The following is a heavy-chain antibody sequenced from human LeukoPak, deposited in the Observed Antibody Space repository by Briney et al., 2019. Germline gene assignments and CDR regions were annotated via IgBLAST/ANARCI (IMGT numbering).Heavy chain of an antibody. CDR1: GLSFSNYW. CDR3: ASAYTYVRLGDH. Sequence: GGSLRLSCAVSGLSFSNYWMHWVRQAPGKGLVWVARTNLHGTAVDYADPVKGRFTISRDNSRNMLFLQMNSLRVEDTAVYYCASAYTYVRLGDHWGQGTLVTVSP. D-gene: IGHD3-10*02. CDR2: TNLHGTAV. V-gene: IGHV3-74*01. J-gene: IGHJ4*02.